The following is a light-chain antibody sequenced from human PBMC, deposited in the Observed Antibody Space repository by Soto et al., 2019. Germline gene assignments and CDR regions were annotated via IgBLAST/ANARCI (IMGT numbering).Light chain of an antibody. Sequence: EIVLTQSPGTLSFFPGERATLSCRASQSVSRRYLAWYQQKPGQAPRLLFYGASNRATGIPDRFSGTGSGTDFTLTISRLEPEDCAVYYCQQYGSSPYTFGLGTKLEIK. CDR2: GAS. CDR3: QQYGSSPYT. V-gene: IGKV3-20*01. CDR1: QSVSRRY. J-gene: IGKJ2*01.